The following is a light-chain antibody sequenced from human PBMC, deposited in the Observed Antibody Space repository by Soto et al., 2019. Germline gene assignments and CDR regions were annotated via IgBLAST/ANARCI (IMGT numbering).Light chain of an antibody. Sequence: DIQMTQSPSSLSASVGDTITITCQASQDISNFLNWYQQKPGRAPKLLIYLASTLEKGVPSRCSGSGSGTLFTFTISGLQPEDVATYDCQQLDNFPPKPTFGGGTKVEI. CDR2: LAS. CDR3: QQLDNFPPKPT. CDR1: QDISNF. V-gene: IGKV1-33*01. J-gene: IGKJ4*01.